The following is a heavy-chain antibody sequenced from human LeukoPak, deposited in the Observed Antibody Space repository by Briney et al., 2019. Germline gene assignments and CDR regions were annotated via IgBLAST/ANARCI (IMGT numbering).Heavy chain of an antibody. J-gene: IGHJ6*03. V-gene: IGHV3-23*01. CDR2: ISGNGGST. Sequence: GGSLRLSCAASGFTFSSYCLSWIRQAPGKGLEWVSAISGNGGSTYYADSVKGRFAIFRDTSKNILYLQMNSLRAEETAVYYGAKVGPSLVRGLIRGGARYYYNYMDVWGKGTTVTISS. D-gene: IGHD3-10*01. CDR3: AKVGPSLVRGLIRGGARYYYNYMDV. CDR1: GFTFSSYC.